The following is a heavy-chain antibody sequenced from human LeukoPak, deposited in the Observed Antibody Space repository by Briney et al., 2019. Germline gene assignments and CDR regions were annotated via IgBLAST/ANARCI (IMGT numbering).Heavy chain of an antibody. D-gene: IGHD1-26*01. J-gene: IGHJ4*02. V-gene: IGHV4-59*12. Sequence: SETLSLTCTVSGGSITSYYWSWIRQSPVKGLEWIGYVYYSETNYNPSLKSRVTISADTSKNHFSLRLSSMTAADTATYYCARSPSGSYPDWGQGTLVTVSS. CDR2: VYYSET. CDR1: GGSITSYY. CDR3: ARSPSGSYPD.